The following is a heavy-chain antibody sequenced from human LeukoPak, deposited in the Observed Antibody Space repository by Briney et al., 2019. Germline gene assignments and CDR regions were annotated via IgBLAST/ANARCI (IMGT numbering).Heavy chain of an antibody. CDR3: AKRADTGTSSSGWYDY. J-gene: IGHJ4*02. Sequence: GGSLRLSCAASGFTFSSYAMSWVRQAPGKGLEWVSAISGSGLSTYYAESVRGRFTTSRDNSKNTLYLQMNSLRAEDTAVYYCAKRADTGTSSSGWYDYWGQGAQVTVSS. D-gene: IGHD6-19*01. CDR1: GFTFSSYA. CDR2: ISGSGLST. V-gene: IGHV3-23*01.